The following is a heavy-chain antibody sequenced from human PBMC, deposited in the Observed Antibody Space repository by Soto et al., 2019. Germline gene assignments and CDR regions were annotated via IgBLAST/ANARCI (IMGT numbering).Heavy chain of an antibody. D-gene: IGHD2-15*01. CDR1: GGSFSGYY. V-gene: IGHV4-34*01. Sequence: QVQLQQWGAGLLKPSETLSLTCAVYGGSFSGYYWSWIRQPPGKGLEWIGEINHSGSTNYNPSLKSRVTISVDTSKNQFSLKLSSVTAADTAVYYCATTLAGYCSGGSCFRPHDAFDIWGQGTMVTVSS. J-gene: IGHJ3*02. CDR3: ATTLAGYCSGGSCFRPHDAFDI. CDR2: INHSGST.